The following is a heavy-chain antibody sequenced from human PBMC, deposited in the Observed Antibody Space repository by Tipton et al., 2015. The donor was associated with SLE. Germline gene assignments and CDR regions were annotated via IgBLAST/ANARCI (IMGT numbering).Heavy chain of an antibody. CDR3: ARASPGVWYFDL. V-gene: IGHV4-59*12. D-gene: IGHD2-8*01. J-gene: IGHJ2*01. CDR2: TYYTGST. CDR1: GGSIHDYY. Sequence: GLVKPSETLSLICAVSGGSIHDYYWIWIRQPPGKGLEWIGFTYYTGSTNYSPSLRSRVTISVDMSKNQFSLKLSSVTAADTAVYYCARASPGVWYFDLWGRGTLVTVSS.